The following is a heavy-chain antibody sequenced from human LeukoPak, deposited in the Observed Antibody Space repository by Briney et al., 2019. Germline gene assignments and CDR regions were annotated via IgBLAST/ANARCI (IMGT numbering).Heavy chain of an antibody. J-gene: IGHJ5*02. D-gene: IGHD3-16*01. CDR1: GGSISSSSYY. CDR3: ARGGIGWGDWFDP. Sequence: SETLSLTCTVPGGSISSSSYYWGWIRQPPGKGLEWIASIYYSGSTYYNPSLKSRVTISVDTSMKQLSLKLSSVTAADTAVYYCARGGIGWGDWFDPWGQGTLVTVSS. V-gene: IGHV4-39*07. CDR2: IYYSGST.